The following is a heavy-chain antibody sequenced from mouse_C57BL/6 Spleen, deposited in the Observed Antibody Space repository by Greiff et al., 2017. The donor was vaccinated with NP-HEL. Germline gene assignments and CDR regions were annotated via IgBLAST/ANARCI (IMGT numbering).Heavy chain of an antibody. V-gene: IGHV1-64*01. J-gene: IGHJ4*01. CDR1: GYTFTSYW. D-gene: IGHD1-1*01. CDR2: IHPNSGST. CDR3: ARSVYYGYAMDY. Sequence: QVQLQQPGAELVKPGASVKLSCKASGYTFTSYWMHWVKQRPGPGLEWIGMIHPNSGSTNYNEKFKSKATLTVDKSSSTAYMQLSSLTSEDSAVYYCARSVYYGYAMDYWGQGTSVTVSS.